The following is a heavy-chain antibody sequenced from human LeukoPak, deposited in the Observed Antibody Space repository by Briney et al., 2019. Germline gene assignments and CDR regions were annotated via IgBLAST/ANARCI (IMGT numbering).Heavy chain of an antibody. CDR3: AKDRLGGSGWYWGIYWSFDL. D-gene: IGHD6-19*01. V-gene: IGHV3-23*01. J-gene: IGHJ2*01. CDR2: IGGSGGTT. Sequence: PGGSLRLSCAASGFTFSNYVMIWVRQAPGKGLEWVSSIGGSGGTTYYADSVKGRFTISRDNSENTLYLQMTSLRAEDTAVYYCAKDRLGGSGWYWGIYWSFDLWGRGTLVSVSA. CDR1: GFTFSNYV.